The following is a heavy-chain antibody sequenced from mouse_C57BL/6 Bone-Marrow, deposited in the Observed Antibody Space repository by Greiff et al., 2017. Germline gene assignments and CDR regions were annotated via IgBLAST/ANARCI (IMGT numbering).Heavy chain of an antibody. J-gene: IGHJ3*01. CDR1: GYTFTSYW. D-gene: IGHD2-4*01. Sequence: QVQLQQPGAELVMPGASVKLSCKASGYTFTSYWMHWVKQRPGQGLEWIGEIDPSDSYTNYNQKFKGKSTLTVDKSSSTAYMQLSSLTSEDSAVYYCAIISYDYDGFAYWRQWTLVTVSA. CDR2: IDPSDSYT. V-gene: IGHV1-69*01. CDR3: AIISYDYDGFAY.